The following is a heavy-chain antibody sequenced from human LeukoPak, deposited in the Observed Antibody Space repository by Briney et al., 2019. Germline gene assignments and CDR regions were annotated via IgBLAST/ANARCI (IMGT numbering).Heavy chain of an antibody. V-gene: IGHV3-23*01. J-gene: IGHJ4*02. Sequence: PGGSLRLSCAASGFTFSSYGMSWVRQAPGKGLEWVSAISGSGGSTYYADSVKGRFTISRDNSKNTLYLQMNSLRAEDTAVYYCAKDGSRVVTATTGNFDYWGQGTLVTVSS. D-gene: IGHD2-21*02. CDR2: ISGSGGST. CDR1: GFTFSSYG. CDR3: AKDGSRVVTATTGNFDY.